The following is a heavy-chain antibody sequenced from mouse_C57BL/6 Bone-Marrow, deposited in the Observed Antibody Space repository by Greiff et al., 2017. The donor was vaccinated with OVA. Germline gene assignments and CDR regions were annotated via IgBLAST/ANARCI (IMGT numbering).Heavy chain of an antibody. CDR1: GYTFTSYD. V-gene: IGHV1-85*01. D-gene: IGHD1-1*01. J-gene: IGHJ3*01. Sequence: QVQLQQSGPELVKPGASVKLSCKASGYTFTSYDINWVKQRPGQGLEWIGWIYPRDGSTKYNEKFKGKATLTVDTSSSTAYMERHSLTSEDSAVYVCARWGYYGSSYGAYWGQGTLVTVSA. CDR3: ARWGYYGSSYGAY. CDR2: IYPRDGST.